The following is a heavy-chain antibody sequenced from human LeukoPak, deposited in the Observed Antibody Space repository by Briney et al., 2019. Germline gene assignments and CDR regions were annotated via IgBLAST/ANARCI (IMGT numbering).Heavy chain of an antibody. J-gene: IGHJ3*02. Sequence: GGSLGLSCAASGFTFSSYSMNWVRHAPGKGLERVSSISSSSSYIYYADSVKGRFTICGDNAKNSLYLQMNSLRADDTAVYYCARMVDYYDSSGWWNAFDIWGQGTMVTVSS. CDR2: ISSSSSYI. V-gene: IGHV3-21*03. CDR3: ARMVDYYDSSGWWNAFDI. CDR1: GFTFSSYS. D-gene: IGHD3-22*01.